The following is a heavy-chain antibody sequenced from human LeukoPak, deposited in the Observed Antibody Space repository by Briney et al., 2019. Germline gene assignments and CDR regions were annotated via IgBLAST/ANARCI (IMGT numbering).Heavy chain of an antibody. CDR3: ARERAYYYDSSGYLDY. CDR1: GFTFDDHG. V-gene: IGHV3-20*04. D-gene: IGHD3-22*01. CDR2: INWNGGST. Sequence: GGSLRLSCAASGFTFDDHGMSWVRQAPGKGLEWVSGINWNGGSTGYADSVKGRFTISRDNAKNSLYLQMNSLRAEDTAVYYCARERAYYYDSSGYLDYWGQGTLVTVSS. J-gene: IGHJ4*02.